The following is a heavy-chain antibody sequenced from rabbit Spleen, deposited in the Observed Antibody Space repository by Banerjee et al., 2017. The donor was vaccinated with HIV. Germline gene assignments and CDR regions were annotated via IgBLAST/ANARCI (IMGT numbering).Heavy chain of an antibody. V-gene: IGHV1S45*01. J-gene: IGHJ6*01. CDR3: ARDTASSFSSYGMDL. CDR2: IYPGSGST. CDR1: GFSFSSSYW. D-gene: IGHD8-1*01. Sequence: QEQLEESGGDLVKPEGSLTLTCTASGFSFSSSYWMCWVRQAPGKGLEWIACIYPGSGSTYYANWAKGRFTISKTSSTTVTLQMTRLTAADTATYFCARDTASSFSSYGMDLWGPGTLVTVS.